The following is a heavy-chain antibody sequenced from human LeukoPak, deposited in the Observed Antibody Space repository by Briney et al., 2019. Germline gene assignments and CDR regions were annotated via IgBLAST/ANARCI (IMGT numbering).Heavy chain of an antibody. Sequence: GGSLRLSCAASGFTFSSYDMHWVRQATGKGLEWVSAIGTAGDTYYPGSVKGRFTISRENAKNSLYLQMNSLRAGDTAVYYCARDGGGSQQSNWFDPWGQGTLVTVSS. CDR2: IGTAGDT. CDR1: GFTFSSYD. J-gene: IGHJ5*02. V-gene: IGHV3-13*01. CDR3: ARDGGGSQQSNWFDP. D-gene: IGHD1-26*01.